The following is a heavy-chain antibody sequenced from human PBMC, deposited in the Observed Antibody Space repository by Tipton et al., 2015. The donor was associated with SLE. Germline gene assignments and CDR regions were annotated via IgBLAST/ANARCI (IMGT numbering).Heavy chain of an antibody. V-gene: IGHV4-30-2*01. CDR1: GGTISNGAYS. CDR3: ARSLLAYDSSAYYQMDG. J-gene: IGHJ4*02. CDR2: IYHSGST. Sequence: TLSLTCAVSGGTISNGAYSWSWLRQPPGKGLEWIGYIYHSGSTYYNPSLNSRVTISIDGSKNKFSLSLTSVTAADTAMYYCARSLLAYDSSAYYQMDGRGLGILVSVCS. D-gene: IGHD3-22*01.